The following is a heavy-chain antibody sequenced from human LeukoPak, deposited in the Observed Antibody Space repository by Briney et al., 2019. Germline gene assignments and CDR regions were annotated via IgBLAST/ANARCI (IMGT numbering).Heavy chain of an antibody. V-gene: IGHV1-2*02. D-gene: IGHD3-22*01. CDR1: GYTFTGYY. J-gene: IGHJ5*02. CDR2: INPNSGGT. CDR3: ARDYYDSSGYWNWFDP. Sequence: ASVKVSCKASGYTFTGYYMHWVRQAPGQGLEWMGWINPNSGGTNYAQKFQGRVTMTRDTSISTAYMELRGLRSDGTAVYYCARDYYDSSGYWNWFDPWGQGTLVTVSS.